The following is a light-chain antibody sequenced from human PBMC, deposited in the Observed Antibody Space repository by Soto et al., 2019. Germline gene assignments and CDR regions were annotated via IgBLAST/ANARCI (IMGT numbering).Light chain of an antibody. Sequence: AIQMTQSPSTLSATVGDRVTITCRASQDIRNDLAWYQQKPGQAPHLLIFAAFNLQSGVPSRFSGGGSGTHFTLTISSLQPDDFATYYCLQYYNFSWTFGQGTKVDIK. CDR3: LQYYNFSWT. CDR1: QDIRND. CDR2: AAF. V-gene: IGKV1-6*01. J-gene: IGKJ1*01.